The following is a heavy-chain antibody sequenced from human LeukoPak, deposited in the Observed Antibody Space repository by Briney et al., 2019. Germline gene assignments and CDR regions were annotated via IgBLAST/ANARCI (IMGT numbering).Heavy chain of an antibody. CDR1: GFTFTSYA. J-gene: IGHJ4*02. CDR2: ISGSGGTT. Sequence: TGGSLRLSCAASGFTFTSYAMTWVRQAPGKGLEWVSAISGSGGTTYYADSVRGRFTISRDNSKSTLYLQMNSLRAEDTAVYYCAKGLINDWSALENWGQGTLVTVSS. D-gene: IGHD3-9*01. V-gene: IGHV3-23*01. CDR3: AKGLINDWSALEN.